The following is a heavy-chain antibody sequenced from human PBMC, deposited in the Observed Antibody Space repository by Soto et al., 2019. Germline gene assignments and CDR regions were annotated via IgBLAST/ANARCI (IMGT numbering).Heavy chain of an antibody. CDR2: IKQDGTET. D-gene: IGHD1-7*01. CDR1: RFSFSTYW. Sequence: GGSLRLSCAASRFSFSTYWMTWVRQAPGKGLEWVASIKQDGTETNYVDSVKGRFTISRDNAKNSLYLQMNSLRLEDTAVYYCEREDKPGITRTDFDSWGQGALVTVSS. CDR3: EREDKPGITRTDFDS. V-gene: IGHV3-7*01. J-gene: IGHJ4*02.